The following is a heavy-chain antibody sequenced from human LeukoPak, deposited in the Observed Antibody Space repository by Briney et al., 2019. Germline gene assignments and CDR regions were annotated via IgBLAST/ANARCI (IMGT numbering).Heavy chain of an antibody. CDR1: GFTFSSHA. V-gene: IGHV3-30*04. J-gene: IGHJ4*02. Sequence: PGGSLRLSCAASGFTFSSHAIHWVRQAPGKGQEWVAAISDDGSNKYYADSVKGRFTISRDNSKNTLSLQMSSLRSEDTAVYYCARDGGWYLGYWGQGTLVTVSS. D-gene: IGHD6-19*01. CDR2: ISDDGSNK. CDR3: ARDGGWYLGY.